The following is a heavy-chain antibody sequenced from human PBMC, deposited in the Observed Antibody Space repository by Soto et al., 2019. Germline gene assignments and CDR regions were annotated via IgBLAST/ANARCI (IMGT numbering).Heavy chain of an antibody. Sequence: QVQLVESGGGVVQPGRSPRLSCAASGFTFSSYGMHWVRQAPGKGLEWVAVISYDGSNKYYADSVKGRFTISRDNYKNTLYLQMNSLRAEDTAVYYCAKDWNDVFDYWGQGTLVTVSS. CDR1: GFTFSSYG. D-gene: IGHD1-1*01. CDR2: ISYDGSNK. J-gene: IGHJ4*02. CDR3: AKDWNDVFDY. V-gene: IGHV3-30*18.